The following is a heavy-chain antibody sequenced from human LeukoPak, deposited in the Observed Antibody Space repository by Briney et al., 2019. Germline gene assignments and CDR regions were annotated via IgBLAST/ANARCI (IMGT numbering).Heavy chain of an antibody. CDR1: GGSISSGSYY. CDR2: LYTSGST. J-gene: IGHJ3*02. D-gene: IGHD3-22*01. V-gene: IGHV4-61*02. Sequence: SETLSLTCTVSGGSISSGSYYWSWIRQPAGKGLEWIGRLYTSGSTNYNPSLKSRVTISVDTSKNQFSLKLSSVTAADTAVYYCARTFYYDSSGYYSDAFDIWGQGTMVTVSS. CDR3: ARTFYYDSSGYYSDAFDI.